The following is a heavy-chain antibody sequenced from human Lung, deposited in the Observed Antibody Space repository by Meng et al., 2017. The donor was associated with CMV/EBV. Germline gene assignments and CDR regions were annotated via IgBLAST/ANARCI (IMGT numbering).Heavy chain of an antibody. CDR1: GGSISSYY. D-gene: IGHD3-22*01. J-gene: IGHJ1*01. Sequence: SXTLSLTCTVSGGSISSYYWSWIRQPPGKGLEWIGYIYYSGSTNYNPSLKSRVTISVDMSKNQFYLKLSSVTAADTAVYYCARGGGYRYFQYWGQGPLVTVSS. CDR3: ARGGGYRYFQY. CDR2: IYYSGST. V-gene: IGHV4-59*01.